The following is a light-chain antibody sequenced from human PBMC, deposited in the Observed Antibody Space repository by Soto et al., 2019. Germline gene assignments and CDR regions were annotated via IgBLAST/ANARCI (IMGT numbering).Light chain of an antibody. Sequence: QSVLSQPPSASGTPGQRVTISCSGRRSNIGRNYIYWYQQLPGTAPKLLIYGNTQRPSGVPDRFSGSKSGTSVSLAISGLRSEDEADYYCAAWDDSLRGYVFGTGTKLTVL. CDR2: GNT. CDR1: RSNIGRNY. V-gene: IGLV1-47*02. CDR3: AAWDDSLRGYV. J-gene: IGLJ1*01.